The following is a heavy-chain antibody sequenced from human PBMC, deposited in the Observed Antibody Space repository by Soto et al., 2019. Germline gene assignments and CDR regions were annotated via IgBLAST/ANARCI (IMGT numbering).Heavy chain of an antibody. Sequence: SVKVSCKASGGTFSSYAISWVRQAPGQGLEWMGGIIPIFGTANYAQKFQGRVTITADESTSTAYMELRSLRSEDTAVYYCARGVKDDYVWGSYPNDAFDIWGQGTTVTVSS. CDR1: GGTFSSYA. J-gene: IGHJ3*02. CDR3: ARGVKDDYVWGSYPNDAFDI. D-gene: IGHD3-16*02. V-gene: IGHV1-69*13. CDR2: IIPIFGTA.